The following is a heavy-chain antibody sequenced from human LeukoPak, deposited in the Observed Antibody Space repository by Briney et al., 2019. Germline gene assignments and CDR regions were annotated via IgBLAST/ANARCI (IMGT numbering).Heavy chain of an antibody. V-gene: IGHV1-18*01. CDR3: ARVSGYDSSYIDI. CDR1: GYTFTSHG. D-gene: IGHD3-22*01. J-gene: IGHJ3*02. Sequence: ASVKVSCKSSGYTFTSHGISWVRRAPGQGLEWMGWISGHNGDTTYAQKFAGRVTMTIDRSTSSAYMEMRSLRSDDTAVYHCARVSGYDSSYIDIWGPGTMVTVSS. CDR2: ISGHNGDT.